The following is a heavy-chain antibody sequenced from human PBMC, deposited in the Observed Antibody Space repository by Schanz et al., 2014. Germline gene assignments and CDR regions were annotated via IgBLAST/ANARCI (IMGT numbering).Heavy chain of an antibody. V-gene: IGHV4-59*08. Sequence: QVQLQESGPGLVKPSETLSLTCSVSGGSIRNYYWNWIRQPPGKGVEWIGYIHYSGSTNYNPSIERRFAMSLDPSKNTSPRKLSAVTAADTAVYYCARLNYDSSGYPYYYGMDVWGQGTTVTVSS. J-gene: IGHJ6*02. CDR3: ARLNYDSSGYPYYYGMDV. CDR1: GGSIRNYY. CDR2: IHYSGST. D-gene: IGHD3-22*01.